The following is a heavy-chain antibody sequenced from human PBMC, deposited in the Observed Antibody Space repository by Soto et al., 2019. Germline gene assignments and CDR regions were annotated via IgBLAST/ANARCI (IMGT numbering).Heavy chain of an antibody. CDR1: GFTFDDYA. Sequence: EVQLVDSGGGLVQPGRSLRLSCAASGFTFDDYAMYWVRQVPGKGLEWVSAISWNSANIGYADSVKGRFTISRDNAERSLYLQMNRLRPEGTALYYCARDFLGGEHPCCTNMGVWGQGTTVTVSS. J-gene: IGHJ6*02. D-gene: IGHD2-15*01. CDR3: ARDFLGGEHPCCTNMGV. CDR2: ISWNSANI. V-gene: IGHV3-9*01.